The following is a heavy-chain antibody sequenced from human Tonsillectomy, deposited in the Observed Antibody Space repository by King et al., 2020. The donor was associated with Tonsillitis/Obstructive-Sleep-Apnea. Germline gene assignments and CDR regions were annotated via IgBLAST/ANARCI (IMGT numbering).Heavy chain of an antibody. CDR1: GFTFSSYA. Sequence: VQLVESGGGVVQPGRSLRLSCAASGFTFSSYAMHWVRQAPGKGLEWVAVISYDGSNKYYADSVKGRFTISRDNSKNTLYLQMNSLRAEDTAVYYCARWPFVDYDSSGYPHYFDYWGQGTLVTVSS. D-gene: IGHD3-22*01. J-gene: IGHJ4*02. CDR2: ISYDGSNK. V-gene: IGHV3-30*04. CDR3: ARWPFVDYDSSGYPHYFDY.